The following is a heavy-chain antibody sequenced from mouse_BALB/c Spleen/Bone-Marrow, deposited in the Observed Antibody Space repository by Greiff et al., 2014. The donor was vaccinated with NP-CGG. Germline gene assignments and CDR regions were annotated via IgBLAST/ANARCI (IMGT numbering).Heavy chain of an antibody. J-gene: IGHJ2*01. Sequence: VQLQQPGPELVKPGASVKMSCKASGYTFTSYIMHWVKQKPGQGLEWIGYINPYNDDNKYNEKIKGKTTMISGKSSSTTYMELSSLTSEYSAVYYCARSYGSPFDYWGQGPPLPVSS. V-gene: IGHV1-14*01. CDR3: ARSYGSPFDY. CDR1: GYTFTSYI. D-gene: IGHD1-1*01. CDR2: INPYNDDN.